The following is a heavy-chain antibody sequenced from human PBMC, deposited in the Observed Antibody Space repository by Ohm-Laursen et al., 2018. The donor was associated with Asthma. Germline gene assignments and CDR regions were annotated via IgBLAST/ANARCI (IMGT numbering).Heavy chain of an antibody. D-gene: IGHD1-14*01. J-gene: IGHJ6*02. CDR2: IYSGGST. CDR3: ARVGKTEYYYYYGMDV. CDR1: GFTFSSYA. Sequence: GSLRLSCAASGFTFSSYAMSWVRQAPGKGLEWVSVIYSGGSTYYADSVKGRFTISRDNSKNTLYLQMNSLRAEDTAVYYCARVGKTEYYYYYGMDVWGQGTTVTVSS. V-gene: IGHV3-53*01.